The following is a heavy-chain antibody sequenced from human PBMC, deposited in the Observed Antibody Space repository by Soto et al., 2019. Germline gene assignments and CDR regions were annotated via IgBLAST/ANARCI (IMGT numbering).Heavy chain of an antibody. V-gene: IGHV4-34*01. J-gene: IGHJ6*02. CDR2: INHSGST. Sequence: SETLSLTCAVYGGSFSGYYWSWIRQPPGKGLEWIGEINHSGSTNYNPSLKSRVTISVDTSKNQFSLKLSSVTAADTAVYYCARGRWFGELGYYYYGMDVWGQGTTVTVSS. D-gene: IGHD3-10*01. CDR1: GGSFSGYY. CDR3: ARGRWFGELGYYYYGMDV.